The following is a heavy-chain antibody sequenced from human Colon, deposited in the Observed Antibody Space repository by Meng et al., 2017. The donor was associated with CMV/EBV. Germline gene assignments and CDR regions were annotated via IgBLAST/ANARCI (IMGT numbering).Heavy chain of an antibody. CDR2: SSGSGGST. J-gene: IGHJ3*02. CDR3: AKCISSCQTRAFDM. D-gene: IGHD2-15*01. Sequence: GESLKIPCAASGFTFSSYAMGWVRQAPGKGLEWVSASSGSGGSTYYADSVKGRFTISRDNSKNTLSLQMNSLRAEDTAVYYCAKCISSCQTRAFDMWGQGTMVTVSS. V-gene: IGHV3-23*01. CDR1: GFTFSSYA.